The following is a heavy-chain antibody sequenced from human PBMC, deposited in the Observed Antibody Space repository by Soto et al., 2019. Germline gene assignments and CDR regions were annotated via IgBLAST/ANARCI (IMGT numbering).Heavy chain of an antibody. V-gene: IGHV3-74*01. J-gene: IGHJ4*02. CDR3: ARPTYISSRFDF. CDR2: INSDGSTT. D-gene: IGHD6-6*01. Sequence: GGSLRLSCAASGFTFSSYWMHWVRQAPGKGLVWVSRINSDGSTTTYADSVKGRFTISRDNAKNTLYLQMNSLRVEDTAVYYCARPTYISSRFDFWGQGTPVTVSS. CDR1: GFTFSSYW.